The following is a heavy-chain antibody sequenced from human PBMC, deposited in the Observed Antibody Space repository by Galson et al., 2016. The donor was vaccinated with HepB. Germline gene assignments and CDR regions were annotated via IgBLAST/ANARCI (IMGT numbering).Heavy chain of an antibody. V-gene: IGHV5-51*01. CDR1: GYSFTSNW. CDR3: AKDYNISGSGFDS. D-gene: IGHD3-22*01. Sequence: QSGAEVKKPGESLKISCEGSGYSFTSNWVGWXRQMPGKGLEWMGIIHPGDSQIRYSPSFQGQVTFSRDNSKNTLYLQMNSLKADDTAVYYCAKDYNISGSGFDSWGQGTLVTVSS. J-gene: IGHJ4*02. CDR2: IHPGDSQI.